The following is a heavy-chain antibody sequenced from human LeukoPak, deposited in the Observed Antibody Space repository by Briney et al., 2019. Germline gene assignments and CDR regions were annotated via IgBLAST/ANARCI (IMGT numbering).Heavy chain of an antibody. CDR2: ISNDGSTK. Sequence: PGRSLRLSCAASGFTFNMYGMHWVRQAPGKGLEWVAGISNDGSTKDYAGSVKGRFAISRDSSKKSMFLQMNSLRAEDTAVYYCAKAAYCTSTSCHFSGYAQRPLDSWGQGTLVTVSS. J-gene: IGHJ4*02. V-gene: IGHV3-30*18. D-gene: IGHD2-2*01. CDR1: GFTFNMYG. CDR3: AKAAYCTSTSCHFSGYAQRPLDS.